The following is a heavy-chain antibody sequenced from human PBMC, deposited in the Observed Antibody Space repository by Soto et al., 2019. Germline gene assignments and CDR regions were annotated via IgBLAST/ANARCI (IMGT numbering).Heavy chain of an antibody. CDR3: AQSAGSSCLGDN. J-gene: IGHJ4*02. CDR2: IYWDDDK. Sequence: QVTLKESGPTLVKPTQTLTLTCTFSGFSLRSPGMNVGWIRQPPGKALEWLAVIYWDDDKRYSPSLKSRLIITKDTSKNQVGLTMTDMDPSDTGTYYCAQSAGSSCLGDNWGQGTLVIVSS. D-gene: IGHD6-13*01. CDR1: GFSLRSPGMN. V-gene: IGHV2-5*02.